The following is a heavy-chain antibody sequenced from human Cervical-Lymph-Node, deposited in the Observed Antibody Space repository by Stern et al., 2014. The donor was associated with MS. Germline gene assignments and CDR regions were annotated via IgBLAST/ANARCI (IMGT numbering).Heavy chain of an antibody. V-gene: IGHV3-48*01. CDR3: ARVVGTVAAAWDS. D-gene: IGHD6-13*01. CDR1: GFTFSNYA. J-gene: IGHJ4*02. Sequence: EVQLVESGRNLVQPGGSLRLSCAASGFTFSNYAMNWVRQAPGKGLEWVSYIGSGSTTIYYADSVRGRFTVSRDNAQNSLYLQMNSLRAEDTAVYYCARVVGTVAAAWDSWGQGTLVTVSS. CDR2: IGSGSTTI.